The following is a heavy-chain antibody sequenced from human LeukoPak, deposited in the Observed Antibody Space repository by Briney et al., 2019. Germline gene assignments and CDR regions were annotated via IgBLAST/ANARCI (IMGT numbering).Heavy chain of an antibody. CDR3: ARDDRAMAYFDY. CDR1: GGSISSGSYF. J-gene: IGHJ4*02. V-gene: IGHV4-39*02. Sequence: PSETLSLTCTVSGGSISSGSYFWGCIRQPPGKGLEWIGSIYYSGSTYYNPSLKSRVTISVDTSKNQFSLKLSSMTAADTAVYYCARDDRAMAYFDYWGQGTLVTVSS. CDR2: IYYSGST. D-gene: IGHD2-2*01.